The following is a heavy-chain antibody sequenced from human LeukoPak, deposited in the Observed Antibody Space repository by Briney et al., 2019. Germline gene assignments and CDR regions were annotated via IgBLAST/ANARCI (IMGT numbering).Heavy chain of an antibody. J-gene: IGHJ4*02. V-gene: IGHV3-48*04. Sequence: GGSLRLSCAASGFTFSSYSMNWVRQAPGKGLEWVSYISSSSSTIYYADSVKGRFTISRDNAKNSLYLQMNSLRAADTAVYYCASRTGGHFDYWGQGTLVTVSS. CDR2: ISSSSSTI. D-gene: IGHD3/OR15-3a*01. CDR3: ASRTGGHFDY. CDR1: GFTFSSYS.